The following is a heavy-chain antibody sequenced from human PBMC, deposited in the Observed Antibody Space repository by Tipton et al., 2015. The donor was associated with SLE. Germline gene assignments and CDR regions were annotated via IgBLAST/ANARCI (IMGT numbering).Heavy chain of an antibody. CDR3: ARVGVVTPFDY. D-gene: IGHD4-23*01. CDR1: GGSISSYY. V-gene: IGHV4-39*07. J-gene: IGHJ4*02. Sequence: TLSLTCTVSGGSISSYYWGWIRQPPGKGLEWIGSIYYSGSTYYNPSLKSRVTISVDMSKNQFSLKLSSVTAADTAVYYCARVGVVTPFDYWGQGTLVTVSS. CDR2: IYYSGST.